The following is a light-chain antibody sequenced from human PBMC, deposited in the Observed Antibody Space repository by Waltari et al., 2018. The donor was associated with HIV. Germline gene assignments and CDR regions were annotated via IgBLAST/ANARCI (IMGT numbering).Light chain of an antibody. V-gene: IGLV2-14*03. CDR2: DVS. Sequence: QSALTQPASVSGSPGQSITISCAGTGADIGAYNYVAWYQKLPNSVNQLIIYDVSSRPSGISDRFSASKSGNAASLTISGLQAEDEGDYYCSSYTTFNTVIFGGGTKLTVL. CDR3: SSYTTFNTVI. J-gene: IGLJ2*01. CDR1: GADIGAYNY.